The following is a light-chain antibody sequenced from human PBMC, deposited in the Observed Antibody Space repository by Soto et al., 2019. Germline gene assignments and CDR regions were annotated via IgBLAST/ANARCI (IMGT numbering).Light chain of an antibody. CDR1: QSISSW. CDR2: DAS. V-gene: IGKV1-5*01. CDR3: QQYNSYSLT. J-gene: IGKJ1*01. Sequence: DIQMTQSPSTLSASVGDRVTITCRASQSISSWLAWYQQKPGKAPKLLIYDASSLESGVPSRFSGSGSGKEVTLTISSLQPDDFATYYCQQYNSYSLTFGQGTKVEIK.